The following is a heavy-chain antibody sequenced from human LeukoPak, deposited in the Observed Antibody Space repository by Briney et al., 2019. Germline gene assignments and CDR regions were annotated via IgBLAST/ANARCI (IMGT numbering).Heavy chain of an antibody. CDR3: VKVSPINPSGYLDY. CDR2: IRYDGSIK. D-gene: IGHD3-3*01. CDR1: GFTFSSYG. J-gene: IGHJ4*02. Sequence: GSLRLSCAASGFTFSSYGMHWVRQAPGKGLDWVAFIRYDGSIKDYADSVKGRFTISRDNSRSTLYLQMNSLRAEDTAIYYCVKVSPINPSGYLDYWGQGTLVTVSS. V-gene: IGHV3-30*02.